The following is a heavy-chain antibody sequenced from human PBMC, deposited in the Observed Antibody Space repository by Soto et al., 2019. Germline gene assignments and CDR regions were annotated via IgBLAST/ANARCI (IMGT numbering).Heavy chain of an antibody. D-gene: IGHD6-13*01. Sequence: PSATLSLTCTVSGGSVSSGSYYWSWIRQPPGKGLEWIGYIYYSGSTNYNPSLKSRVTISVDTSKNQFSLKLSSVTAADTAVYYCARVASSSWGTNWFDPWGQGTLVTVSS. CDR3: ARVASSSWGTNWFDP. J-gene: IGHJ5*02. CDR1: GGSVSSGSYY. CDR2: IYYSGST. V-gene: IGHV4-61*01.